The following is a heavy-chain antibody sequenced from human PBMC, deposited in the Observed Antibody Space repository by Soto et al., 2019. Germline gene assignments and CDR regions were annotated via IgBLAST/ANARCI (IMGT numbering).Heavy chain of an antibody. V-gene: IGHV4-34*01. CDR2: INHSGST. CDR3: ARYRGWYGSFVDY. J-gene: IGHJ4*02. Sequence: LEILSLTCAVYGGSFSGYCWSWIRQPPGKGLEWIGEINHSGSTNYNPSLKSRVTISVDTSKNQFSLKLSSVTAADTAVYYCARYRGWYGSFVDYWGQGTMVTVSS. D-gene: IGHD6-19*01. CDR1: GGSFSGYC.